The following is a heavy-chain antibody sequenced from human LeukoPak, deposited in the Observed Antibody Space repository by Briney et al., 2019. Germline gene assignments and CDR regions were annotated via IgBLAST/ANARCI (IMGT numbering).Heavy chain of an antibody. D-gene: IGHD3-10*01. CDR2: IIPIFGTA. CDR1: GGTFSSYA. V-gene: IGHV1-69*01. J-gene: IGHJ4*02. CDR3: ARFGELLSQFDY. Sequence: SSVKVSCKASGGTFSSYAISWLRQAPRQRLEWMGGIIPIFGTANYAQKFQGRVTITADESTSTAYMELSSLRSEDTAVYYCARFGELLSQFDYWGQGTLVTVSS.